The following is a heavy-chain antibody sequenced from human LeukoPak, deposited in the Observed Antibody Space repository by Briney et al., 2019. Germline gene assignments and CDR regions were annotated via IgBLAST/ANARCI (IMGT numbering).Heavy chain of an antibody. CDR2: IRSKAYGGTT. CDR1: GFTLGDYA. J-gene: IGHJ6*03. V-gene: IGHV3-49*03. Sequence: GGSLRLSCTASGFTLGDYAMSWFRQAPGKGLEWVGFIRSKAYGGTTEYAASVKGRFTISRDDSKSIAYLQMNSLKTEDTAVYYCTRIHLDYYYYYMDVWGKGTTVTVSS. CDR3: TRIHLDYYYYYMDV.